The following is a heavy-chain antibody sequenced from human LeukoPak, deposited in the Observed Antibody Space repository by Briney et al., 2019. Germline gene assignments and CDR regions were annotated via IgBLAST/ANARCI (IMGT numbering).Heavy chain of an antibody. CDR2: INGDGSST. Sequence: PGGSLRLSCAASGFTLSSYWMHWVRQVPGKGLVWVSRINGDGSSTSYVDSVKGRFTISRDNAKNSLYLQMNSLRAEDTALYYCAKARASSGHYGMDVWGQGTAVTVSS. D-gene: IGHD3-22*01. V-gene: IGHV3-74*01. CDR3: AKARASSGHYGMDV. J-gene: IGHJ6*02. CDR1: GFTLSSYW.